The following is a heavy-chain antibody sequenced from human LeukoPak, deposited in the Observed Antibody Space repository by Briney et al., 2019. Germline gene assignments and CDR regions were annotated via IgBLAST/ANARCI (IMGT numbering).Heavy chain of an antibody. CDR3: ASGGVLEGSGLDY. Sequence: GASVKVSCKASGGTFSSYAISWVRQAPGQGLGWMGGIIPIFGTANYAQKFQGRVTITADESTSTAYMELSSLRSEDTAVYHCASGGVLEGSGLDYWGQGTLVTVSS. CDR2: IIPIFGTA. V-gene: IGHV1-69*13. D-gene: IGHD2-8*02. CDR1: GGTFSSYA. J-gene: IGHJ4*02.